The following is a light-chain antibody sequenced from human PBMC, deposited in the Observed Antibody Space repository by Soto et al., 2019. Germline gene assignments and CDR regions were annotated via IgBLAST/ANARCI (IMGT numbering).Light chain of an antibody. CDR1: HNVSSY. CDR3: QQRSKWPPYT. J-gene: IGKJ2*01. V-gene: IGKV3-11*01. Sequence: EIVLTQSPATLSLSPGERATLSCRASHNVSSYLAWYQQKPGQAPRLLIYDASNRAAGIPARFSGSGSGTDFTLTISSLEPDDFAVYYCQQRSKWPPYTFGQGSKLEIK. CDR2: DAS.